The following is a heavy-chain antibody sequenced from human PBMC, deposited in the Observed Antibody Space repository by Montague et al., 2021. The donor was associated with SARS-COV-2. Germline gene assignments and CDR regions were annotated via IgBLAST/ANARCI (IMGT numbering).Heavy chain of an antibody. CDR2: IYYSGTT. J-gene: IGHJ4*02. D-gene: IGHD3-10*01. CDR3: AATDYFASGEYAF. CDR1: GGSISGYF. V-gene: IGHV4-59*08. Sequence: SETLSLTCTVSGGSISGYFWSWIRQSPGQGLEWIGYIYYSGTTTYNPALRSRVAISLETSKNQFSLKLNSVTAADTAAYYCAATDYFASGEYAFWGQGTWVTVSS.